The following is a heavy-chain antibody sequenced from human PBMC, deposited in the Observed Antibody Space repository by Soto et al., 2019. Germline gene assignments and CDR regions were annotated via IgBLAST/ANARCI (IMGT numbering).Heavy chain of an antibody. CDR1: GFTFRDYY. CDR2: ISSSSTYT. Sequence: GGSLRLSCAASGFTFRDYYMTWVRQAPGKGLDWISYISSSSTYTKYAGSVKGRFTISRDNAKNSLYLQMNSLRAEDTAVYYCARDSLPDYSDSSGQDFWGQGTLVTVSS. D-gene: IGHD3-22*01. V-gene: IGHV3-11*06. J-gene: IGHJ4*02. CDR3: ARDSLPDYSDSSGQDF.